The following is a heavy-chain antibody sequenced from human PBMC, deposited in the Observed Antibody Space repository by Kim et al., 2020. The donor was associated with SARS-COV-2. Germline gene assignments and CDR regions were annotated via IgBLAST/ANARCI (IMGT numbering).Heavy chain of an antibody. J-gene: IGHJ4*02. CDR3: ARHAERKRWLQFDYFDY. Sequence: LKSRVTISVDTSKNQFSLKLSSVTAADTAVYYCARHAERKRWLQFDYFDYWGQGTLVTVSS. V-gene: IGHV4-39*01. D-gene: IGHD5-12*01.